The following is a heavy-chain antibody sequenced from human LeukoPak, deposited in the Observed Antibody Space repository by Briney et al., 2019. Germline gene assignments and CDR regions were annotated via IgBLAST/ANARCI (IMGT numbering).Heavy chain of an antibody. V-gene: IGHV5-51*01. CDR3: TRPTLDLGDPIDY. Sequence: TGESLKISCKGSGFSFTNYWIGWVRQMPGTGLEWVGIIYAGDSDTRYSPSFQGQVTISVDKSISTAYLQWRSLKPSDTAIYYCTRPTLDLGDPIDYWGQGTLVTVSS. J-gene: IGHJ4*02. CDR1: GFSFTNYW. CDR2: IYAGDSDT. D-gene: IGHD4-17*01.